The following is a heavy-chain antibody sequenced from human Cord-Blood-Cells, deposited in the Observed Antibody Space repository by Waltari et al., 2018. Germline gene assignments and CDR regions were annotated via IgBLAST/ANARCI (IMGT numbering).Heavy chain of an antibody. V-gene: IGHV4-34*01. CDR2: INHSGRT. Sequence: QVQLQQWGAGLLKPSETLSLTCAVYGGSFSGYYWSWIRQPPGQGLGWIGEINHSGRTNYNPSLKSRVTISVDTSNNQFSRKLSSVTAADTAVYYCARGRAGDQSYFDYWGQGTLVTVSS. CDR3: ARGRAGDQSYFDY. J-gene: IGHJ4*02. D-gene: IGHD7-27*01. CDR1: GGSFSGYY.